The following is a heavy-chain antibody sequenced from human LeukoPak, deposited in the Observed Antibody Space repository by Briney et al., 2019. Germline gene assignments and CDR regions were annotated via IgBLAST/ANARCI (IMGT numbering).Heavy chain of an antibody. CDR1: GFTFSSYS. CDR2: ISSSSSYI. D-gene: IGHD2-2*01. J-gene: IGHJ5*02. V-gene: IGHV3-21*01. Sequence: PGGSLRLSCAASGFTFSSYSMNWVRQAPGKGLEWVSSISSSSSYIYYADSVKGRFTISRDNSKNTLDLQMNSLRAEDTAVYYCAKDGFCSGASCYPNHFDPWGQGTLVTVSS. CDR3: AKDGFCSGASCYPNHFDP.